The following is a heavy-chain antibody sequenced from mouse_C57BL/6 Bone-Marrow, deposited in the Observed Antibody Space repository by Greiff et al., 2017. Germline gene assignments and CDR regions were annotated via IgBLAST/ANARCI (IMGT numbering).Heavy chain of an antibody. J-gene: IGHJ3*01. D-gene: IGHD2-4*01. V-gene: IGHV1-64*01. Sequence: VQLQQPGAELVKPGASVKLSCKASGYTFTSYWMHWVKQRPGQGLEWIGMIHPNSGSTNYNEKFKSKATLTVDKSSSTAYMQLSSLTSEDSAVYYCARGVGGLRRASFAYWGQGTLVTVSA. CDR3: ARGVGGLRRASFAY. CDR1: GYTFTSYW. CDR2: IHPNSGST.